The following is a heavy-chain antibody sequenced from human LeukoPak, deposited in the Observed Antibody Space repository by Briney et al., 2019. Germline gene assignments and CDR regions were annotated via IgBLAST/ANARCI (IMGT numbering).Heavy chain of an antibody. CDR2: IYYSGST. Sequence: SETLSLTCTVSGGSISSYYWSWIRQPPGKGLEWIGYIYYSGSTNYNPTLKSRVTISVDTSKNQFSLKLSSVTAADTAVYYCARLATTYCGGDCYSWGQGTLVTVSS. J-gene: IGHJ4*02. D-gene: IGHD2-21*02. V-gene: IGHV4-59*08. CDR3: ARLATTYCGGDCYS. CDR1: GGSISSYY.